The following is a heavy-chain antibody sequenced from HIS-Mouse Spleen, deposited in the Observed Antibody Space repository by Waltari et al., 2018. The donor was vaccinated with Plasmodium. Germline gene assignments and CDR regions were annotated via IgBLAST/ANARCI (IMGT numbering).Heavy chain of an antibody. CDR1: GFTFSSYW. J-gene: IGHJ4*02. D-gene: IGHD4-4*01. CDR2: INSDGSST. CDR3: ARDKPSNYGYFDY. Sequence: EVQLVESGGGLVQPGGSLRLSCAASGFTFSSYWMHRVHQAPGKGRVWVSRINSDGSSTSYADSVKGRFTISRDNAKNTLYLQMNSLRAEDTAVYYCARDKPSNYGYFDYWGQGTLVTVSS. V-gene: IGHV3-74*01.